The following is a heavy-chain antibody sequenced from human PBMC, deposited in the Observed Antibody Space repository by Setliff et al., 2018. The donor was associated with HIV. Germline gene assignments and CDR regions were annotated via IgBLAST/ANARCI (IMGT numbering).Heavy chain of an antibody. J-gene: IGHJ4*02. CDR3: ARGNYDSGGYSLDH. Sequence: GESLKISCKGSGYNFSNYWIGWVRQMPGKGLEWLGIIYIGDSETKYSPSFQGQVTFSADKSVRTAYLQWRSLKASDTAMYFCARGNYDSGGYSLDHWGQGTLVTVSS. D-gene: IGHD3-22*01. V-gene: IGHV5-51*01. CDR2: IYIGDSET. CDR1: GYNFSNYW.